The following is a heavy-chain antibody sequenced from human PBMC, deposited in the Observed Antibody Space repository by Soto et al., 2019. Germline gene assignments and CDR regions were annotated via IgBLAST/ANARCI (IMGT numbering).Heavy chain of an antibody. CDR2: IYHSGST. CDR3: ARDLGYCSSTSCYRWYGMDV. CDR1: GGSISSSNW. J-gene: IGHJ6*02. V-gene: IGHV4-4*02. D-gene: IGHD2-2*01. Sequence: PSETLSLTCAVSGGSISSSNWWSWVRQPPGKGLEWIGEIYHSGSTNYNPSLKSRVTISVDKSKNQFSLKLSSVTAADTAVYYCARDLGYCSSTSCYRWYGMDVWGQGTTVTVSS.